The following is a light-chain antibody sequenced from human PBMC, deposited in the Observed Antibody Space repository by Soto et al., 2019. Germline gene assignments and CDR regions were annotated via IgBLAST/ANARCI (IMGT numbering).Light chain of an antibody. V-gene: IGKV3-15*01. CDR1: QSVRSN. Sequence: IVMTQSPATLSVSPGDRATLSCRASQSVRSNLAWYQQKPGQAPRLLIYGVSTRATGIPARFSGSGSGTDFTLTISSLQPEDFATYYCQQSYSTPRTFGQGTKVDIK. CDR3: QQSYSTPRT. CDR2: GVS. J-gene: IGKJ1*01.